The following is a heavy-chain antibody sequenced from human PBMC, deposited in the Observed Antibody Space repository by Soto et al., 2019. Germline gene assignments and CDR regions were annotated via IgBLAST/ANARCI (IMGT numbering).Heavy chain of an antibody. J-gene: IGHJ4*02. CDR3: ESGRYCGYQEFHFAC. V-gene: IGHV3-30*03. D-gene: IGHD2-21*01. CDR2: ISYDGSNK. Sequence: QVQLVESGGGVVQPGRSLRLSCAASGFTFSSYGMHWVRQAPGKGLEWVAVISYDGSNKYYADSVKGRFTISRDNSKNRLYGQMNGRRAEDTGVYYCESGRYCGYQEFHFACWGRGTLVTVSS. CDR1: GFTFSSYG.